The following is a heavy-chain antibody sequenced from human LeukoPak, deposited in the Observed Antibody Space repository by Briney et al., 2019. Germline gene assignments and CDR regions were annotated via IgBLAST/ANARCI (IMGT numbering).Heavy chain of an antibody. V-gene: IGHV1-18*01. CDR2: ISAYNGNT. Sequence: GASVKVSCKASGYTFTSYGISWVRQAPGQGLEWMGWISAYNGNTNYAQKLQGRVTMTTDTSTSTAYMELRSLRSDDTAAYYCASCPLSGYYDSSGYFRNWGQGTLVTVSS. CDR1: GYTFTSYG. CDR3: ASCPLSGYYDSSGYFRN. D-gene: IGHD3-22*01. J-gene: IGHJ4*02.